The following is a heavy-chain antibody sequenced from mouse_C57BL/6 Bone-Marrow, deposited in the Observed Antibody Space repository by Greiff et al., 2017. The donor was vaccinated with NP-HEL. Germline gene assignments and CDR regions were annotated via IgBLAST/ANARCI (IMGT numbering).Heavy chain of an antibody. J-gene: IGHJ3*02. V-gene: IGHV1-19*01. CDR3: ARIESK. CDR1: GYTFTDYY. D-gene: IGHD5-1*01. Sequence: EVKLMESGPVLVKPGASVKMSCKASGYTFTDYYMNWVKQSHGKSLEWIGVINPYNCGTSYNQKFKGKATLTVDKSSSTAYMELNSLTSEDSAVYYCARIESKWGQGTLVTVSA. CDR2: INPYNCGT.